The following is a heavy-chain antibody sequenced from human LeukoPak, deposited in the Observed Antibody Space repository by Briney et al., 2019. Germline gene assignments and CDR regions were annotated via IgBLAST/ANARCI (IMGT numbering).Heavy chain of an antibody. V-gene: IGHV3-33*06. CDR1: GIGFSTYG. CDR3: AKASGYYMDV. Sequence: PGGSLRLSCTMSGIGFSTYGMHWVRQAPGQGLEWVAIIWYDGGNKYYAGPVKGRFTISRDNSKNTLYLEMNSLRVEDTAVYYCAKASGYYMDVWGKGTTVTVSS. J-gene: IGHJ6*03. D-gene: IGHD3-10*01. CDR2: IWYDGGNK.